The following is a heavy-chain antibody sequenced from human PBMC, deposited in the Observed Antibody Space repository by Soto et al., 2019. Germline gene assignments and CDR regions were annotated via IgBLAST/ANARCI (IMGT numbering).Heavy chain of an antibody. Sequence: QITLKESGPTLVRPTQTLTLTCAFSVFSLSTSGVGVGRIRQPTGKALEWLAVLYWDESKHYSPSLRSRLTITNYTSKNQVILPMSQTQPMEPGTYYSAHTGPEDWPLAYWGPGTLATVSS. CDR1: VFSLSTSGVG. J-gene: IGHJ4*02. V-gene: IGHV2-5*02. CDR3: AHTGPEDWPLAY. CDR2: LYWDESK. D-gene: IGHD3-9*01.